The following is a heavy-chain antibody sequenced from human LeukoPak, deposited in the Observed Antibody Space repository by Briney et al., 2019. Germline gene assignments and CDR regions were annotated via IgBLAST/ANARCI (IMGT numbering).Heavy chain of an antibody. CDR1: GFTFSSYA. CDR2: ISGSGGST. V-gene: IGHV3-23*01. Sequence: GGSLRLSCAASGFTFSSYAMSWVRQAPGKGLEWVSAISGSGGSTYYADSVKGRFTISRDNSKNTLYLQMNSLRADDTAVYYCARDSEGDGYNFDTWGRGTLVTVSS. J-gene: IGHJ5*02. CDR3: ARDSEGDGYNFDT. D-gene: IGHD5-24*01.